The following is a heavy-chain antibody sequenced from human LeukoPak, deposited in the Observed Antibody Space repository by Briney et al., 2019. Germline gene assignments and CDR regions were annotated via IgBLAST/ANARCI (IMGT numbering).Heavy chain of an antibody. Sequence: GASVKVSCKASGYTFTSYYMHWVRQAPGQGLEWMGIINPSGGSTSYAQKFQGRVTMTRDTSTSTVYMELSSLRSDDTAVYYCARGEYYDSSGYYYARVWFDYWGQGTLVTVSS. CDR2: INPSGGST. CDR3: ARGEYYDSSGYYYARVWFDY. D-gene: IGHD3-22*01. CDR1: GYTFTSYY. V-gene: IGHV1-46*03. J-gene: IGHJ4*02.